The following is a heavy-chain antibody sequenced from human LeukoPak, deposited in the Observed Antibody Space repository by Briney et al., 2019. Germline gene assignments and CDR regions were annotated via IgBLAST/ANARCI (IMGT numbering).Heavy chain of an antibody. CDR1: GDSVSSTRYY. CDR2: NLYSVTS. D-gene: IGHD4-23*01. V-gene: IGHV4-39*01. J-gene: IGHJ4*02. CDR3: ARLRDARWLLEY. Sequence: SETLSLTCSVSGDSVSSTRYYRGWIRQSPGKGLEWIASNLYSVTSYYNPSFMSRATISVDTSNNQLSLRLTSVTAADTAVYYCARLRDARWLLEYWGQGTLVTVSS.